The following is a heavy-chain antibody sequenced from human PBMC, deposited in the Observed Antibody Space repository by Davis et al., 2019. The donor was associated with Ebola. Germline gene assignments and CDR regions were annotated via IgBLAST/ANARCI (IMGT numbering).Heavy chain of an antibody. J-gene: IGHJ4*02. Sequence: ASVKVSCKASGYTFVNYGVTWVRQAPGQGLEWLGWIRTYDGNTNYAQKLQDRVTMTTDTSTTAVFMELRNLRSDDTAVYWCARGEGAPDYWGQGTLVTVSS. D-gene: IGHD1-26*01. CDR2: IRTYDGNT. CDR1: GYTFVNYG. V-gene: IGHV1-18*04. CDR3: ARGEGAPDY.